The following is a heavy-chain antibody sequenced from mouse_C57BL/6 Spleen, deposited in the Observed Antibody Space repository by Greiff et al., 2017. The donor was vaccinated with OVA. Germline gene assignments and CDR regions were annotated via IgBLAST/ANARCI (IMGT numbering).Heavy chain of an antibody. D-gene: IGHD2-3*01. Sequence: VKLQQPGAELVKPGASVKLSCKASGYTFTSYWMHWVKQRPGQGLEWIGMIHPNSGSTNYNEKFKSKATLTVDKSSSTAYMQLSSLTSEDSAVYYCARSGYDGYPDYFDYWGQGTTLTVSS. CDR3: ARSGYDGYPDYFDY. CDR2: IHPNSGST. V-gene: IGHV1-64*01. J-gene: IGHJ2*01. CDR1: GYTFTSYW.